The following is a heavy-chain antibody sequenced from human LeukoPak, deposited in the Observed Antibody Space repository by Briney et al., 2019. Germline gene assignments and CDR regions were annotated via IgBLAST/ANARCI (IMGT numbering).Heavy chain of an antibody. CDR2: ISYDGSNK. D-gene: IGHD3-3*01. V-gene: IGHV3-30*18. Sequence: PGGSLRLSCAASGFTFSSYGMHWVRQAPGKGLEWVAVISYDGSNKYYADSVKGRFTISRDNSKNTLYLQMNSLRAEDTAVYYCAKAFTISGVVAYFDYWGQGTLVTVSS. CDR1: GFTFSSYG. CDR3: AKAFTISGVVAYFDY. J-gene: IGHJ4*02.